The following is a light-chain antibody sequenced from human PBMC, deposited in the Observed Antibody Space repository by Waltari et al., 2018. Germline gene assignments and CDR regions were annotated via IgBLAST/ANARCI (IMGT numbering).Light chain of an antibody. CDR1: QSISSY. CDR3: QQSYSTPPGLT. J-gene: IGKJ4*01. CDR2: AAS. V-gene: IGKV1-39*01. Sequence: DIQMTQSPSSLSASVGDRVTITCRASQSISSYLNWYQQKPGKAPKLLIYAASSLQSGVPSRFSGIGSGTDFTLTISSLQPEDFATYYCQQSYSTPPGLTFGGGTKVEIK.